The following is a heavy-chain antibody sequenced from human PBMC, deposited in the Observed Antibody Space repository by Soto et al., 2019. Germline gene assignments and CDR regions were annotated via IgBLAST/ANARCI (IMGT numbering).Heavy chain of an antibody. J-gene: IGHJ4*02. Sequence: GGSLSLSCAASGFPFSSYLMHWVRQAPGKGLVWVSRINSDGSSTSYADSVKGRFTISRDNAKNTLYLQMNSLRAEDTAVYYCARDPSIFGVVIPIDYWGQGTLVTVSS. CDR1: GFPFSSYL. CDR3: ARDPSIFGVVIPIDY. CDR2: INSDGSST. V-gene: IGHV3-74*01. D-gene: IGHD3-3*01.